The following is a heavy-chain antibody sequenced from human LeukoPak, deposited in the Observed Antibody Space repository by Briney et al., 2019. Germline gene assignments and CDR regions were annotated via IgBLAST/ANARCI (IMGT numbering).Heavy chain of an antibody. V-gene: IGHV3-30*04. J-gene: IGHJ6*03. CDR2: ISYDGSNK. D-gene: IGHD4-23*01. Sequence: GGSLRLSCAASGFTFSSYAMHWVRQAPGKGLEWVAVISYDGSNKYYADSVKGRFTISRDNSKNTLYLQMNSLRAEDTAVYYCAKRVRDYYYYYMDVWGKGTTVTISS. CDR1: GFTFSSYA. CDR3: AKRVRDYYYYYMDV.